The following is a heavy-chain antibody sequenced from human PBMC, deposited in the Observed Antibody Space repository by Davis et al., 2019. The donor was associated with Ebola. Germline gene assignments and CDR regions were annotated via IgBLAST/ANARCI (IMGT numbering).Heavy chain of an antibody. J-gene: IGHJ5*02. CDR1: GYSFAAHY. CDR3: ARGHTYGRWDDWFDP. V-gene: IGHV1-2*06. CDR2: INPNFGGK. Sequence: ASVKVSCKASGYSFAAHYIHWVRQAPGQGLEWMGRINPNFGGKIYAQKFQDRVTLTIDTSINTAYMELDRLRSDDAAVYYCARGHTYGRWDDWFDPWGQGTLVTVSS. D-gene: IGHD4-17*01.